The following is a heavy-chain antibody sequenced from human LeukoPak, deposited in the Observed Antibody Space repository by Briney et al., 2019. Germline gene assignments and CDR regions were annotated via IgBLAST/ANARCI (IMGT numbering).Heavy chain of an antibody. CDR2: IKSDGST. CDR1: GFTFSSYW. D-gene: IGHD3-22*01. Sequence: SGGSLRLSCSASGFTFSSYWMHWVPQAPGKGLVWVFRIKSDGSTNYADSVKGRFTISRDNAKNTVSLQMNSLRDEDTGVYYCARAPSEIGGYYPEYFRHWGQGTLVTVSS. CDR3: ARAPSEIGGYYPEYFRH. J-gene: IGHJ1*01. V-gene: IGHV3-74*01.